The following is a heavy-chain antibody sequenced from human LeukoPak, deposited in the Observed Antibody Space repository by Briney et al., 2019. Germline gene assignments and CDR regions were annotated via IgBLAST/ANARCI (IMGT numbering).Heavy chain of an antibody. V-gene: IGHV3-30*18. CDR3: AKAELVVVAATLFGY. D-gene: IGHD2-15*01. CDR1: GFTFSSYG. Sequence: GGSLRLSCAASGFTFSSYGMHWVRQAPGKGLEWVAVISYDGSNKYYADSVKGRFTISRDNSKNTLYLQMNSLRAEDTAVYYCAKAELVVVAATLFGYWGQGTLVTVSS. CDR2: ISYDGSNK. J-gene: IGHJ4*02.